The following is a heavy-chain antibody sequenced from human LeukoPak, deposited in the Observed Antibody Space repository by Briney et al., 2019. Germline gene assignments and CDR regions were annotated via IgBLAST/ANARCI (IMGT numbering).Heavy chain of an antibody. V-gene: IGHV3-15*01. D-gene: IGHD3-10*01. J-gene: IGHJ4*02. CDR1: GFTFSNAW. CDR2: IKSKTDGGTT. Sequence: GGSLRLSCAASGFTFSNAWMSWVRQAPGKGLEWVGRIKSKTDGGTTDYAAPVKGRFTISRDDSKNTLYLQMNSLKTEDTAVYYCTTDSGWFGELLSDYWGQGTLVTVSS. CDR3: TTDSGWFGELLSDY.